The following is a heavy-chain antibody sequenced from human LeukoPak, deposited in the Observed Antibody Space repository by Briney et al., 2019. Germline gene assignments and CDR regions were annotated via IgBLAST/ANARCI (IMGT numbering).Heavy chain of an antibody. Sequence: GGSLGLSCAASGFTFNNYAMTWVRQASGKGLEWVSAISRSGGSTYYADSVKGRFTISKDNSKTTLYLQMNSLRAEDTAVYYCAKEGDYYNSIVPNYWGQGTLVTVSS. CDR3: AKEGDYYNSIVPNY. D-gene: IGHD3-22*01. V-gene: IGHV3-23*01. J-gene: IGHJ4*02. CDR2: ISRSGGST. CDR1: GFTFNNYA.